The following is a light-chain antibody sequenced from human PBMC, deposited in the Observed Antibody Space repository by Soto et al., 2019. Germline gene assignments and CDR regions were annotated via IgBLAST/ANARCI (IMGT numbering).Light chain of an antibody. CDR2: AAS. J-gene: IGKJ1*01. CDR3: QQYYSYPQT. V-gene: IGKV1-8*01. Sequence: AIRMTQSPSSFSASTGERVTITCRASQGISSYLAGYHQKPGKAPKLLIYAASTLQTGVPSRFSGSGSGTDVTLTSSCLQSEDFATYYCQQYYSYPQTFGQGTKVEIK. CDR1: QGISSY.